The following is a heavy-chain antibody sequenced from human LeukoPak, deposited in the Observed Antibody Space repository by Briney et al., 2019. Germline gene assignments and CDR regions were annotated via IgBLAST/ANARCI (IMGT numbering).Heavy chain of an antibody. CDR2: IGTAGDT. V-gene: IGHV3-13*01. CDR3: AKKGRELLDY. J-gene: IGHJ4*02. CDR1: GFTFSNYD. D-gene: IGHD1-26*01. Sequence: GGSLRLSCAASGFTFSNYDMHWVRQTTGKGLEWVSAIGTAGDTYYPGSVKGRITVSRENAKNSLYLRVNSLRAEDTAVYYCAKKGRELLDYWGQGTLVTVSS.